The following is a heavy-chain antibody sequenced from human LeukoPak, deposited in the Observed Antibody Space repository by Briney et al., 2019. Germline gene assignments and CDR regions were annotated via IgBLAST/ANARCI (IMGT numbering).Heavy chain of an antibody. V-gene: IGHV1-24*01. D-gene: IGHD3-10*01. CDR1: GYTLTELS. J-gene: IGHJ3*02. Sequence: ASVKVSCKVSGYTLTELSMHWVRQAPGKGLEWMGGFDPEDGETIYAQKFQGRVTMTEDTSTDTAYMELSSLRSEDTAVYYCAIWFGELFRAFDIWGQGTMDTVSS. CDR2: FDPEDGET. CDR3: AIWFGELFRAFDI.